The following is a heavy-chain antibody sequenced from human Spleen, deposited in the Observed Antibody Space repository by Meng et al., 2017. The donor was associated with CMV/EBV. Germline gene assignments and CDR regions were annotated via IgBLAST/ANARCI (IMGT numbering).Heavy chain of an antibody. V-gene: IGHV3-43*01. Sequence: FNDYTRNWIGQRPGKGLEWCSLIRWDGSITDYADSVKGRFTISRDNSKNSLYLQMNSLRTEDTAFYYCVKDTEAVYDFWSGSHIFDYWGQGTLVTVSS. D-gene: IGHD3-3*01. CDR3: VKDTEAVYDFWSGSHIFDY. J-gene: IGHJ4*02. CDR1: FNDYT. CDR2: IRWDGSIT.